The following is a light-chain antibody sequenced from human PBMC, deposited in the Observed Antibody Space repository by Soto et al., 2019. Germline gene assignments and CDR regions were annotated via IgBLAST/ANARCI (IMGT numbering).Light chain of an antibody. J-gene: IGKJ4*01. V-gene: IGKV1-12*01. Sequence: DIQMTQSPSSVSASVGDSVTITCRASQGVSTWLAWYQQKPGKAPKLLIYSASILHSGVSPRFSGGGSGTEFTLTISSLQPEDFATYYCQQSDSLPLTFGGGTKVEI. CDR2: SAS. CDR3: QQSDSLPLT. CDR1: QGVSTW.